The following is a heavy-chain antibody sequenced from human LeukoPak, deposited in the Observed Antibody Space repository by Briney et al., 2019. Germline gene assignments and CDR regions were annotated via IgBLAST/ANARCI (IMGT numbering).Heavy chain of an antibody. J-gene: IGHJ4*02. CDR1: GITFSSYA. Sequence: GGSLRLSCAASGITFSSYAMHWVRQAPGKGLEWVAVISYDGSNKYYADSVKGRFTISRDNSKNTLYLQMNSLRAEDTAVYYCAKEISSSWYRLLWYWGQGTLVTVSS. D-gene: IGHD6-13*01. V-gene: IGHV3-30*04. CDR2: ISYDGSNK. CDR3: AKEISSSWYRLLWY.